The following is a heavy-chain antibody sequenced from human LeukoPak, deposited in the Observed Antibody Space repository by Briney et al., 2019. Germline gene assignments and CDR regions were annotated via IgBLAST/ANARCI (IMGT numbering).Heavy chain of an antibody. Sequence: GGSLRLSCAASGFTFSDYYMSWIRQAPGKGLEWVSYISSSGSTIYYADSVKGRFTISRDNSKNTLYLQMDSLRAEDTAVYYCARVREEYYYDSSGYLGFGFAYWGQGTLVTVSS. CDR2: ISSSGSTI. V-gene: IGHV3-11*04. D-gene: IGHD3-22*01. J-gene: IGHJ4*02. CDR1: GFTFSDYY. CDR3: ARVREEYYYDSSGYLGFGFAY.